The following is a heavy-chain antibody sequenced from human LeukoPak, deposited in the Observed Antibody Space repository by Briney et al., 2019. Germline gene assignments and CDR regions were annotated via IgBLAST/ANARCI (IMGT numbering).Heavy chain of an antibody. D-gene: IGHD3-22*01. CDR3: ARVRYYDSSGYYYYFDY. CDR2: IKQDGSEK. Sequence: SWVRQAPGKGLEWVANIKQDGSEKYYVDSVKGRFTISRDNAKNSLYLQMNSLRAEDTAVYYCARVRYYDSSGYYYYFDYWGQGTLVTVSS. J-gene: IGHJ4*02. V-gene: IGHV3-7*01.